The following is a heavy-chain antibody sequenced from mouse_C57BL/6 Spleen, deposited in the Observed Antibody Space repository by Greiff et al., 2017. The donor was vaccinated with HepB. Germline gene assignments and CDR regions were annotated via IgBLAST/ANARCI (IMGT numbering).Heavy chain of an antibody. V-gene: IGHV5-4*03. D-gene: IGHD2-4*01. CDR1: GSPFVSYA. J-gene: IGHJ3*01. CDR3: ARGPLYYDYDGFAY. Sequence: DVMLVESGGGLVRPGGSLNLSFPASGSPFVSYALSGVRKTPEKRLEWVATISDGGSSTYYPVNVKGGFTISRDNAKNNLYLQMSHLKSEDTAMYYGARGPLYYDYDGFAYWGQGTLVTVSA. CDR2: ISDGGSST.